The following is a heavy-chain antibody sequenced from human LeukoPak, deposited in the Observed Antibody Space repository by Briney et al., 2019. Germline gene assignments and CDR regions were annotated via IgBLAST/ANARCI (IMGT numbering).Heavy chain of an antibody. CDR1: GFTFSSYD. CDR2: IGTAGDT. J-gene: IGHJ4*02. V-gene: IGHV3-13*01. CDR3: ARGGGDYYGSGSSFDY. Sequence: GGSLRLFCAASGFTFSSYDMHWVRQATGKGLEWVSAIGTAGDTYYPGSVKGRFTISRENAKNSLYLQMNSLRAGDTAVYYCARGGGDYYGSGSSFDYWGQGTLVTVSS. D-gene: IGHD3-10*01.